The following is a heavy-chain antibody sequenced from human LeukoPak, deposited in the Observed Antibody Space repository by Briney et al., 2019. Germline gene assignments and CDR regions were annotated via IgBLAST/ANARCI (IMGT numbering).Heavy chain of an antibody. CDR3: ARGALPFMDV. Sequence: SQTLSLTCNVSGVSVSDRRYYWTWIRQQPGKGLEWIGYKYYSGSTYYNPSLKSRVTISVDTSENQLSLKLSSVTAADTAVYYCARGALPFMDVWGKGTTVTVSS. CDR1: GVSVSDRRYY. V-gene: IGHV4-31*03. J-gene: IGHJ6*03. D-gene: IGHD2-15*01. CDR2: KYYSGST.